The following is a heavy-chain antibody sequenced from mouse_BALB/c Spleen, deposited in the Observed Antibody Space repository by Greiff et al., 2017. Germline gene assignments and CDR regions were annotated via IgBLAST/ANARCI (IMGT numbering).Heavy chain of an antibody. CDR2: INPSTGYT. J-gene: IGHJ3*01. CDR3: APDYYGSSWFAY. D-gene: IGHD1-1*01. CDR1: GYTFTSYW. Sequence: VQLQESGAELAKPGASVKMSCKASGYTFTSYWMHWVKQRPGQGLEWIGYINPSTGYTEYNQKFKDKATLTADKSSSTAYMQLSSLTSEDSAVYCCAPDYYGSSWFAYWGQGTLVTVSA. V-gene: IGHV1-7*01.